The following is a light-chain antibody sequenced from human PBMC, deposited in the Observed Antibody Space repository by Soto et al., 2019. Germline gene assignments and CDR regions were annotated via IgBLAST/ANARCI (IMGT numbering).Light chain of an antibody. Sequence: QSALTQPASVSGSPGQSITISCTGTSSDFGNYNLVSWYQQHPGKVPKLLLFAVNKRPSGVSGRFSGSKSGNTASLTISGLQAEDEADYYCGSFTSSNTHVFGTGTKLTVL. J-gene: IGLJ1*01. CDR1: SSDFGNYNL. CDR2: AVN. V-gene: IGLV2-23*02. CDR3: GSFTSSNTHV.